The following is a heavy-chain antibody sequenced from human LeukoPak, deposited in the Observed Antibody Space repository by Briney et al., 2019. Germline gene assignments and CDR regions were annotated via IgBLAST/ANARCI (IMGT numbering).Heavy chain of an antibody. CDR3: ARDRAYNAFDY. Sequence: GGSLRLSCAASGFTFSSSWMPWVRQAPGKGLEWVANIKPDGNAKNYVDYVKGRFTISRDNAKNSLYLQLNSLRADDTAVYYCARDRAYNAFDYWGQGTLVAVSS. J-gene: IGHJ4*02. CDR2: IKPDGNAK. D-gene: IGHD1-14*01. V-gene: IGHV3-7*01. CDR1: GFTFSSSW.